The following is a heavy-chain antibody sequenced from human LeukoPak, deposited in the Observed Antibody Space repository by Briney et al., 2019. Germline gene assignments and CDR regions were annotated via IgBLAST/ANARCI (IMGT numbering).Heavy chain of an antibody. Sequence: GGSLRLSCAASRFIFSTYWMHWVRQAPGKGLVWVSRINSDGSSANCADSVKGRFTISRDNAKNTLYLQMNSLRAEDTAVYYCAREWELLHYYYGMDVWGQGTTVTVSS. CDR1: RFIFSTYW. CDR2: INSDGSSA. D-gene: IGHD1-26*01. CDR3: AREWELLHYYYGMDV. V-gene: IGHV3-74*01. J-gene: IGHJ6*02.